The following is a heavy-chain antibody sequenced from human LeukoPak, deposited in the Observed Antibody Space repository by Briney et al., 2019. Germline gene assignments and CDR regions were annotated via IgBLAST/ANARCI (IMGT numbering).Heavy chain of an antibody. D-gene: IGHD3-22*01. CDR2: IYYSGST. V-gene: IGHV4-31*03. CDR3: ARADYYDSSGYSY. CDR1: GGSISSGGYY. J-gene: IGHJ4*02. Sequence: PSETLSLTCTVSGGSISSGGYYWSWIRQHPGKGLEWIGYIYYSGSTYYNPSLKSRATISVNTSKNQFSLKLSSVTAADTAVYYCARADYYDSSGYSYWGQGTLVTVSS.